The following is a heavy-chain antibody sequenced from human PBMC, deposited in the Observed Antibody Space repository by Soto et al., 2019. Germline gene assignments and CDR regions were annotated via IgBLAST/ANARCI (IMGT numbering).Heavy chain of an antibody. CDR1: GYSISSGYY. J-gene: IGHJ4*02. CDR2: IYHSGST. Sequence: PSETLSLTCAVSGYSISSGYYWGWIRQPPGKGLEWIGSIYHSGSTYYSPSLKSRVTISVDTSKNQFSLKLSSVTAADTAVYYCARDRGYYYGSGSHLYYFDYWGQGTLVTVSS. V-gene: IGHV4-38-2*02. CDR3: ARDRGYYYGSGSHLYYFDY. D-gene: IGHD3-10*01.